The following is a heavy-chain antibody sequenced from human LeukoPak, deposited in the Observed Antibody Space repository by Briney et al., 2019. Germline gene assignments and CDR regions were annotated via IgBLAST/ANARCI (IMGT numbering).Heavy chain of an antibody. CDR1: GYTFTSYG. CDR2: ISAYNGNT. D-gene: IGHD4-11*01. Sequence: ASVKVSCKASGYTFTSYGISWVRQAPGQGLEWMGWISAYNGNTNYAQKLQGRVTITTDTSTSTAYMELRSLRSDDTAVYYCAGDLTTVIPYGMDVWGQGTTVTVSS. CDR3: AGDLTTVIPYGMDV. J-gene: IGHJ6*02. V-gene: IGHV1-18*01.